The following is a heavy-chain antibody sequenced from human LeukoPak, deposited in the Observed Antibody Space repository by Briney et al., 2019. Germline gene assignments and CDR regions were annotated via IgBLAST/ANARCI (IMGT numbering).Heavy chain of an antibody. J-gene: IGHJ4*02. CDR3: AKGDGYSLFDY. D-gene: IGHD5-24*01. Sequence: GGPLRLSCAASGFPFSSYAMNWVRQAPGKGLEWVSAISSSGGSTYYADSVKGRFTISRDNSKNTLYLQMNSLRAEDTAVYYSAKGDGYSLFDYWGQGTLVTVSS. CDR2: ISSSGGST. CDR1: GFPFSSYA. V-gene: IGHV3-23*01.